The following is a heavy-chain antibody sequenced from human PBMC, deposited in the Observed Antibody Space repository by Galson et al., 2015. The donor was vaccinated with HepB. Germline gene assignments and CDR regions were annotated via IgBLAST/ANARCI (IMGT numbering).Heavy chain of an antibody. D-gene: IGHD6-6*01. V-gene: IGHV1-69*04. CDR3: ARDRVGYSSSSANWFDP. Sequence: SVKVSCKASGVTFSSYAISWVRQAPGQGFEWMGRIIPILGIANYAQKFQGRVTITADKSTSTAYMELSSLRSEDTAVYYCARDRVGYSSSSANWFDPWGQGTLVTVSS. J-gene: IGHJ5*02. CDR1: GVTFSSYA. CDR2: IIPILGIA.